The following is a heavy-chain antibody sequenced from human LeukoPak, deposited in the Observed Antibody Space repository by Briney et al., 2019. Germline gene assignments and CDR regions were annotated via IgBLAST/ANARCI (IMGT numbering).Heavy chain of an antibody. J-gene: IGHJ4*02. CDR2: IWYDGSNK. CDR1: GFTFSSYG. CDR3: LVLGY. D-gene: IGHD6-13*01. Sequence: GGSLRLPCAASGFTFSSYGMHWVRQAPGKGLEWLAVIWYDGSNKYYADSVKGRFTISRDNSKNTLYLQMNSLRAEDTAVYYCLVLGYWGQGTLVTVSS. V-gene: IGHV3-33*01.